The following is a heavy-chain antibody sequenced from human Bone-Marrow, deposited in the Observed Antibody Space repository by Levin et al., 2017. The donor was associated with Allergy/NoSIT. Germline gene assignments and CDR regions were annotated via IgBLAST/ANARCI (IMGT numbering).Heavy chain of an antibody. Sequence: MASETLSLICTVSGGSISSGGYYWSWIRQHPGKGLEWIGYIYYSGNTYYNPSLKSRVSMSVVTSQNQFSLKVSSVTAADTAVYYCARYNGYDFDYWGQGILVTVSS. CDR1: GGSISSGGYY. D-gene: IGHD5-12*01. CDR3: ARYNGYDFDY. V-gene: IGHV4-31*03. CDR2: IYYSGNT. J-gene: IGHJ4*02.